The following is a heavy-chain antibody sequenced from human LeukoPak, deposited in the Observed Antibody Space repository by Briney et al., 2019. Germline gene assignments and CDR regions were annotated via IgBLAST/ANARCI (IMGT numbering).Heavy chain of an antibody. CDR2: IYTSGST. Sequence: SETLSLTCTVSGGSISSYYWSWIRQPPGKGLEWIGRIYTSGSTNYNPSLKSRVTISVDTSKNQFSLNLNSVTAADTAVYYCARGPYCGGDCFFAYWGQGALVTVSS. D-gene: IGHD2-21*01. CDR1: GGSISSYY. V-gene: IGHV4-4*07. CDR3: ARGPYCGGDCFFAY. J-gene: IGHJ4*02.